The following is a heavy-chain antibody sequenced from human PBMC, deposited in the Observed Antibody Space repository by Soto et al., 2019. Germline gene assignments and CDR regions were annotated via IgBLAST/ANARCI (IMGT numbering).Heavy chain of an antibody. Sequence: PGESLKISCKGSGYSFTSYWISWVRQMPGKGLEWMGRIDPSDSYTNYSPSFQGHVTISADKSISTAYLQWSSLKASDTAMYYCARRRSSSSFLGYYYYGMDVWGQGTTVTVSS. D-gene: IGHD6-6*01. CDR3: ARRRSSSSFLGYYYYGMDV. CDR1: GYSFTSYW. J-gene: IGHJ6*02. CDR2: IDPSDSYT. V-gene: IGHV5-10-1*01.